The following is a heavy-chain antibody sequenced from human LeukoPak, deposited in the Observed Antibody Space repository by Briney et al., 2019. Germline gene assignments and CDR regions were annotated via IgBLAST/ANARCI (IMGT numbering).Heavy chain of an antibody. V-gene: IGHV3-23*01. J-gene: IGHJ4*02. CDR2: ISGSGGGT. CDR3: ATKLRYFDWYYFDY. CDR1: GFTFSSYA. D-gene: IGHD3-9*01. Sequence: GGSLRLSCAASGFTFSSYAMSWVRQAPGKGLEWVSAISGSGGGTYYADSVKGRFTISRDNSKNTLYLQMNSLRAEDTAVYYCATKLRYFDWYYFDYWGQGTLVTVSS.